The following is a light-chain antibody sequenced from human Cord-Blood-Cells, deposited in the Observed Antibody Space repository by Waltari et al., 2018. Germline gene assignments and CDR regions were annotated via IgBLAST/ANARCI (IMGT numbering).Light chain of an antibody. CDR1: SSTIGSNY. CDR2: RSK. V-gene: IGLV1-47*01. Sequence: QSVLTQPPSASGTPGQRVTIPCSGSSSTIGSNYVYWYQQLPGTAPKLLIYRSKQRPSGVPDRFSGSKSGTSASLAISGLRSEDEADYYCAAWDDSLSGVFGGGTKLTVL. CDR3: AAWDDSLSGV. J-gene: IGLJ3*02.